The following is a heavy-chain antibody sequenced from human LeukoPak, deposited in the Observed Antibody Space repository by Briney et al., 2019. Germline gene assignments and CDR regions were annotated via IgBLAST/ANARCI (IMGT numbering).Heavy chain of an antibody. Sequence: SSETLSLTCTVSGDSISGFYWSWIRQPAGEGLQWIGRISTSGSTSYNPSLKSRVTMSVDRSTNEFSLTVRSVTTADTALYYCARGLPSYGDYVDYYFYMDVWGKGTTVTVSS. V-gene: IGHV4-4*07. D-gene: IGHD4-17*01. CDR2: ISTSGST. CDR1: GDSISGFY. J-gene: IGHJ6*03. CDR3: ARGLPSYGDYVDYYFYMDV.